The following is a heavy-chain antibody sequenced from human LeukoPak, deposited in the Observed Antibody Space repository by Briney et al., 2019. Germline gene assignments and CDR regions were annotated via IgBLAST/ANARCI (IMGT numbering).Heavy chain of an antibody. D-gene: IGHD5/OR15-5a*01. V-gene: IGHV1-18*01. Sequence: ASVKVSCKASGYTFTSYGISWVRQAPGQGLEWMGWISAYNGNTNYAQKVQGRVTMTTDTSTSTAYMELRSLRSDDTAVYYCARDLVSPDYYYYGMDVWGQGTTVTVSS. CDR2: ISAYNGNT. J-gene: IGHJ6*02. CDR3: ARDLVSPDYYYYGMDV. CDR1: GYTFTSYG.